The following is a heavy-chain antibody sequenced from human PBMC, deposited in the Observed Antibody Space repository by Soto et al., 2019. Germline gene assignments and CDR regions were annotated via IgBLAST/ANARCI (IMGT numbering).Heavy chain of an antibody. CDR1: GFTFSSYG. CDR2: IWYDGSNK. D-gene: IGHD4-17*01. CDR3: ARDGSASATVTSNNYYYYYYMDV. V-gene: IGHV3-33*01. Sequence: GGSLRLSCAASGFTFSSYGMHWVRQAPGKGLEWVAVIWYDGSNKYYADSVKGRFTISRDNSKNTLYLQMNSLRAEDTAVYYCARDGSASATVTSNNYYYYYYMDVWGKGTTVTVSS. J-gene: IGHJ6*03.